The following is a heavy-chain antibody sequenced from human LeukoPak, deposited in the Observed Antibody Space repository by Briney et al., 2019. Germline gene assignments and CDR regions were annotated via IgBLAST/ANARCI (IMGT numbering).Heavy chain of an antibody. V-gene: IGHV3-11*04. Sequence: LSLTCTVSGGSISSSSYYWGWIRQPPGKGLEWVSYTSSYGTTKHYADSVRGRFTISRDNTRNSLYLQMNSLRAEDTAVYYYARVSGSSLTHYFDSWGRGTLVTVSS. CDR1: GGSISSSSYY. J-gene: IGHJ4*02. CDR3: ARVSGSSLTHYFDS. D-gene: IGHD1-26*01. CDR2: TSSYGTTK.